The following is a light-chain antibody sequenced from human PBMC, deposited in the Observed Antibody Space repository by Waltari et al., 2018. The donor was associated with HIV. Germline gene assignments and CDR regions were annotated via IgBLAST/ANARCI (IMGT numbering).Light chain of an antibody. V-gene: IGKV3-20*01. J-gene: IGKJ1*01. Sequence: EIVLTQSPGTLSSSPGERATLSCRASQSVRSRSLAWYPQRPGQAPRLLISGASSRATGIPDRFSGSGSGADFSLTISRLEPEDFAVYYCQQYATSPRTFGQGTKVEIK. CDR3: QQYATSPRT. CDR1: QSVRSRS. CDR2: GAS.